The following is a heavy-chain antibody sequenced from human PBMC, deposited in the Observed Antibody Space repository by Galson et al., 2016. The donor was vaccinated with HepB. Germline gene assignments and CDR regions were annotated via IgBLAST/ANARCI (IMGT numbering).Heavy chain of an antibody. V-gene: IGHV1-3*01. CDR1: GYTFSNYA. CDR3: ASGRGGIAATGNSWFDP. CDR2: INAGSGDT. Sequence: SVKVSCKAFGYTFSNYAMHWVRQAPGQGLEWMGWINAGSGDTKYSQKFQDRVTITRDTSATTAYMELRSLKSEDTAVYYCASGRGGIAATGNSWFDPWGQGTLVTVSS. J-gene: IGHJ5*02. D-gene: IGHD6-13*01.